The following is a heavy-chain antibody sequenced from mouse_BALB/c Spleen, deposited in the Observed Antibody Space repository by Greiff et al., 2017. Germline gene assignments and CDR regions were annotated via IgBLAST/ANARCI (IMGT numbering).Heavy chain of an antibody. D-gene: IGHD2-3*01. Sequence: EVKLVESGGGLAQPKGSLKLSCAASGFTFNTYAMNWVRQAPGKGLEWVARIRSKSNNYATYYADSVKDRFTISRDDSQSMLYLQMNNLKTEDTAMYYCVRVMMGYFDVWGAGTTVTVSS. CDR2: IRSKSNNYAT. CDR3: VRVMMGYFDV. J-gene: IGHJ1*01. V-gene: IGHV10-1*02. CDR1: GFTFNTYA.